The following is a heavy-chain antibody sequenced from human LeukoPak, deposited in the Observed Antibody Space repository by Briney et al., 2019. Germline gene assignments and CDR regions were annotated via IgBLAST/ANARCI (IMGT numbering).Heavy chain of an antibody. V-gene: IGHV4-34*01. J-gene: IGHJ4*02. CDR2: ISHSGST. CDR1: GGSFSGYS. CDR3: ARSRGSSPIDY. D-gene: IGHD1-26*01. Sequence: SETLSLTCAVYGGSFSGYSWSWIRQPPGKGLEWIGEISHSGSTNYNPSLKSRVTISVDTSKNQFSLKLTSVTAADTAVYYCARSRGSSPIDYWGQGTLVTVSS.